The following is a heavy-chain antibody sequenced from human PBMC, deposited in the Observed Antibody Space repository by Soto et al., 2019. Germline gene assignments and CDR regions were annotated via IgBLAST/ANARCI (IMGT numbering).Heavy chain of an antibody. V-gene: IGHV3-30*18. CDR2: ISYDGSNK. CDR1: GFTFSSYG. CDR3: AKAASLPHSSSWYDPNYYYYGMDV. Sequence: QVQLVESGGGVVQPGRALRLSCAASGFTFSSYGMHWVRQAPGKGLARGAGISYDGSNKDYADSVKGRFTISRDNSKNRLYLRLNRLRAEDTAVYYCAKAASLPHSSSWYDPNYYYYGMDVWGQGTTVTVSS. D-gene: IGHD6-13*01. J-gene: IGHJ6*02.